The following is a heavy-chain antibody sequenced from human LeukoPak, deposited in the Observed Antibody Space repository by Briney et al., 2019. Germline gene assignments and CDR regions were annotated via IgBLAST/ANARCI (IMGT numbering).Heavy chain of an antibody. Sequence: GESLKISCKASGYSFITHWIAWVRQTPGKGVEWMGIIYPGDSDTKYSPSFQGQVTISADKSISTAYLQWSSLKASDTAMYYCAKGAGGSGSYYPYFWGQGTLVTVSS. CDR1: GYSFITHW. CDR2: IYPGDSDT. J-gene: IGHJ4*02. V-gene: IGHV5-51*03. CDR3: AKGAGGSGSYYPYF. D-gene: IGHD3-10*01.